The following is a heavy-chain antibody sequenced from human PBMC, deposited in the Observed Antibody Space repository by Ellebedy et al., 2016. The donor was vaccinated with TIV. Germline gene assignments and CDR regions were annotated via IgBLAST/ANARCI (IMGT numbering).Heavy chain of an antibody. Sequence: MPSETLSLTCSVSGGSINNYYLAWIRQPPGQGLEWIGDIHHSGNSHIHPSLKSRVTLSLDTSNNQFSLALSSVTAADTATYSCARDLGRYGMDVWGQGTTFTVSS. J-gene: IGHJ6*02. CDR1: GGSINNYY. CDR2: IHHSGNS. V-gene: IGHV4-59*01. CDR3: ARDLGRYGMDV.